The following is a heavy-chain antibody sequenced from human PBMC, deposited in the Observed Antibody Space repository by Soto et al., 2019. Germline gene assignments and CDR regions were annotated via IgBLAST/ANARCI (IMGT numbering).Heavy chain of an antibody. CDR2: IYYSGST. J-gene: IGHJ5*02. CDR1: GGSISSSSYY. V-gene: IGHV4-39*01. Sequence: SETLSLTCTVSGGSISSSSYYWGWIRQPPGKGLEWIGSIYYSGSTYYNPSLKSRVTISVDTSKNQFSLKLSSVTAADTAVYYCASAMYYALFDPWGQGTLVTVSS. CDR3: ASAMYYALFDP. D-gene: IGHD2-2*01.